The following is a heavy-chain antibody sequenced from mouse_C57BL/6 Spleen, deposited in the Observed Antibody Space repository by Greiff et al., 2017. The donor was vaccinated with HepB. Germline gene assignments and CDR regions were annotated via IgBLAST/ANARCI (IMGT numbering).Heavy chain of an antibody. CDR1: GYSITSGYY. CDR2: ISYDGSN. V-gene: IGHV3-6*01. Sequence: DVKLQESGPGLVKPSQSLSLTCSVTGYSITSGYYWNWIRQFPGNKLEWMGYISYDGSNNYNPSLKNRISITRDTSKNQFFLKLKSVTTEDTATYYCARGSSPWFAYWGQGTLVTVSA. J-gene: IGHJ3*01. D-gene: IGHD1-1*01. CDR3: ARGSSPWFAY.